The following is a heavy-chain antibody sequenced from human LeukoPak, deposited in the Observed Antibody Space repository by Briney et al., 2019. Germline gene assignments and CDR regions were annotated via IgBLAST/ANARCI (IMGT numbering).Heavy chain of an antibody. Sequence: GRTLRLSCAASGFTFSSYGMHWVRQDPGKGLEWVAVISNDGSNKDYADSVKGRFAISRDNSKNTMYVQMDSLRAEDTAVYYCARDIVVVVAAYYYYYGMDVWGQGNPGHRLL. J-gene: IGHJ6*02. CDR2: ISNDGSNK. D-gene: IGHD2-15*01. V-gene: IGHV3-30*03. CDR1: GFTFSSYG. CDR3: ARDIVVVVAAYYYYYGMDV.